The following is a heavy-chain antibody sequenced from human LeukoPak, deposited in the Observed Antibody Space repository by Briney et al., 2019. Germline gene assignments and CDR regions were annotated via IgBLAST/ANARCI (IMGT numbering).Heavy chain of an antibody. Sequence: PGGSLRLSCAASGFTFSDYYMSWIRQAPGKGLEWVAYISSGSMTITYADSVKGRFTVSRDNAKNSLYLQMNSLRAEDTAVYYCASEIIVGATAFDYWGQGTLVTVSS. CDR1: GFTFSDYY. CDR2: ISSGSMTI. CDR3: ASEIIVGATAFDY. D-gene: IGHD1-26*01. V-gene: IGHV3-11*04. J-gene: IGHJ4*02.